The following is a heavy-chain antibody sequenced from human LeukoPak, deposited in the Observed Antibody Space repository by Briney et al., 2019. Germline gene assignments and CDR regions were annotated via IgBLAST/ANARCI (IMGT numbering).Heavy chain of an antibody. D-gene: IGHD6-13*01. J-gene: IGHJ4*02. Sequence: GGSLRLSCAASGFTFSTYWMTWVRQAPGKGLEWVSAISTGGDFTNYADSVKGRFTISRDNSKNTLYLQMNSLRAENTAVYYCAKMASPYSTQVDYWGQGTLVTVSS. V-gene: IGHV3-23*01. CDR2: ISTGGDFT. CDR1: GFTFSTYW. CDR3: AKMASPYSTQVDY.